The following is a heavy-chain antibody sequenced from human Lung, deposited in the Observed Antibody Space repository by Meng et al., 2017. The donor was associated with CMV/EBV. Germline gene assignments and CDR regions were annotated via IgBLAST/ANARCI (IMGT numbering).Heavy chain of an antibody. Sequence: SLRLSCEASGFTVSSNYMSWVRQAPGKGLEWVSVIYSGGSTYYADSVKGRFTISRDNSKNTLYLQMNSLRAEDTAVYYCASGYYNFDYWGQGTLVTVSS. CDR3: ASGYYNFDY. CDR1: GFTVSSNY. CDR2: IYSGGST. D-gene: IGHD3-22*01. V-gene: IGHV3-53*01. J-gene: IGHJ4*02.